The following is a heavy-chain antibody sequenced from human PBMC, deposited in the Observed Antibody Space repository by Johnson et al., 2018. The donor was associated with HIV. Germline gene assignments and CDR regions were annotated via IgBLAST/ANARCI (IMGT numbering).Heavy chain of an antibody. Sequence: VQLVESGGGLVKPGGSLRLSCAASGFTFSNAWMSWVRQAPGKGLEWVGRIKSKTDGGTTDYAAPVKGRFTISRDDSKNTLYLQMNSLRGEDTAVYYCAKDSMGFNWNQFEAFDMWGQGTMVTVSS. D-gene: IGHD1-20*01. J-gene: IGHJ3*02. V-gene: IGHV3-15*01. CDR1: GFTFSNAW. CDR2: IKSKTDGGTT. CDR3: AKDSMGFNWNQFEAFDM.